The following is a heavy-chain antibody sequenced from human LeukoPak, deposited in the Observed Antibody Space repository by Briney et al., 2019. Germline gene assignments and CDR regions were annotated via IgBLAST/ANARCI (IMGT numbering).Heavy chain of an antibody. V-gene: IGHV4-59*01. CDR2: MYNSGST. D-gene: IGHD5-18*01. CDR3: AKGLESHGGYGY. CDR1: GGSISGSY. Sequence: SETLSLTCTVSGGSISGSYWSWIRQPPGKGLEWIAYMYNSGSTNYNPSLKSRVTISIDTSKNQFSLKLSSLTAADTAIYYCAKGLESHGGYGYWGQGIPVTVSS. J-gene: IGHJ4*01.